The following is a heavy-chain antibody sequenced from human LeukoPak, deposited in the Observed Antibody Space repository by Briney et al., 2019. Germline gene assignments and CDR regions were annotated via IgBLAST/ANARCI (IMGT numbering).Heavy chain of an antibody. D-gene: IGHD4-23*01. CDR1: GYSFTSFW. CDR2: IYPGDSDT. CDR3: ARRVVNNRNWYFNL. J-gene: IGHJ2*01. Sequence: GESLKISCKGSGYSFTSFWITWVRQMPGKGLECMGIIYPGDSDTRYSPSFQGQVTISADKSISTAYLQWSSLKASDTAIYYCARRVVNNRNWYFNLWGRGTLVTVSS. V-gene: IGHV5-51*01.